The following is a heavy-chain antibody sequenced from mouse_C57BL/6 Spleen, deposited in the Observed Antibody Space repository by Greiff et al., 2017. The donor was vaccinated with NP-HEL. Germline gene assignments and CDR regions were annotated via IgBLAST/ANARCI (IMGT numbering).Heavy chain of an antibody. CDR2: INPSNGGT. V-gene: IGHV1-53*01. CDR3: ARAAYYYGSSYGYFDY. CDR1: GYTFTSYW. D-gene: IGHD1-1*01. Sequence: QVQLKQPGTELVKPGASVKLSCKASGYTFTSYWMHWVKQRPGQGLEWIGNINPSNGGTNYNEKFKSKATLTVDKSSSTAYMQLSSLTSEDSAVYYCARAAYYYGSSYGYFDYWGQGTTLTVSS. J-gene: IGHJ2*01.